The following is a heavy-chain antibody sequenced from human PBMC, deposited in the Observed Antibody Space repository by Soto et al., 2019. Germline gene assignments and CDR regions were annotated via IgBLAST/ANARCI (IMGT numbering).Heavy chain of an antibody. J-gene: IGHJ5*02. CDR3: ARATGPSSGYYTYWFAP. CDR1: GGTFSSYA. V-gene: IGHV1-69*12. Sequence: QVQLVQSGAEVKKPGSSVKVSCKASGGTFSSYAITWVRQAPGQGLESMGGIIPIFGTANYAQKFQARVTITADESTSTAYMELSSLRSEAPAVYYCARATGPSSGYYTYWFAPWGQGTLVTVSS. D-gene: IGHD3-22*01. CDR2: IIPIFGTA.